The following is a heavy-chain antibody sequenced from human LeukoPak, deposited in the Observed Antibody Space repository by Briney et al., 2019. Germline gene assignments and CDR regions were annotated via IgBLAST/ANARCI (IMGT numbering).Heavy chain of an antibody. D-gene: IGHD2-2*01. CDR3: ATHCTSTTCYAY. Sequence: GGSLRLSCAASGFTFSNYAMSWVSQAPGKWLEWDSAISGGGSNTYYADFVKGRFTISRDNAKNTMYMQMNSLRAEDTAVYYCATHCTSTTCYAYWGQGTLVTVSS. V-gene: IGHV3-23*01. J-gene: IGHJ4*02. CDR2: ISGGGSNT. CDR1: GFTFSNYA.